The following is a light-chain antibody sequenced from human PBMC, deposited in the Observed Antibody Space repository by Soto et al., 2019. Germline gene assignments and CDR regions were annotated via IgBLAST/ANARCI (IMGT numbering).Light chain of an antibody. CDR3: QTWGTGTWV. V-gene: IGLV4-69*01. J-gene: IGLJ3*02. Sequence: QAVVTQSPSASASLGASVKLTCTLSSGHSSYAIAWHQQQPGKGPRYLMKLNNDGSHSKGDGIPDRFSGSSSGAERYLTISSLQSEDEADYYCQTWGTGTWVFGGGTKLTVL. CDR1: SGHSSYA. CDR2: LNNDGSH.